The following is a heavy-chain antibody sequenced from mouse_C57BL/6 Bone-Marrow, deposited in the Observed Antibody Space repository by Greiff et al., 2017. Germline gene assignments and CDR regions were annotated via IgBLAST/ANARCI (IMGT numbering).Heavy chain of an antibody. J-gene: IGHJ1*03. CDR2: INPSNGGT. V-gene: IGHV1-53*01. Sequence: VQLQQPGTELVKPGASVKLSCKASGYTFTSYWMHWVKQRPGPGLEWIGNINPSNGGTNYNEKFKSKATLTVDKSSSTAYMQLSSLTSEDSAVYYCARHYGSSYGYWYFDVWGTGTTVTVSS. D-gene: IGHD1-1*01. CDR3: ARHYGSSYGYWYFDV. CDR1: GYTFTSYW.